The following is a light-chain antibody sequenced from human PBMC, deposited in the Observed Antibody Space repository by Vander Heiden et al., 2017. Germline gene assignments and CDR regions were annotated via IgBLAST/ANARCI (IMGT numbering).Light chain of an antibody. CDR1: QGISNY. Sequence: DIHMTHTPSSLSASVGDRVTITCRASQGISNYLAWYQQKPGKVPKLLIYAASTLQSGVPSRFSGSGSGTDLTLTISSLQPEDIATYYCQKYNSAPRAFGHGTKVXIK. CDR2: AAS. CDR3: QKYNSAPRA. V-gene: IGKV1-27*01. J-gene: IGKJ3*01.